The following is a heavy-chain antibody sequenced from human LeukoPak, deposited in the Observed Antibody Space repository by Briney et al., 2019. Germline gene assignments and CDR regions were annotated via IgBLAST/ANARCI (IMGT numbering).Heavy chain of an antibody. V-gene: IGHV3-66*01. CDR1: GFTVSGNF. CDR2: IYNSGST. D-gene: IGHD6-13*01. CDR3: ARDHVSAAGTPQH. Sequence: PGGSLGLSCAASGFTVSGNFMTWVRQAPGKGLEWVSVIYNSGSTYYADSVKGRFTISRDNSKNTLYLQMNSLRADDTAVYYCARDHVSAAGTPQHWGQGTLVTVSS. J-gene: IGHJ1*01.